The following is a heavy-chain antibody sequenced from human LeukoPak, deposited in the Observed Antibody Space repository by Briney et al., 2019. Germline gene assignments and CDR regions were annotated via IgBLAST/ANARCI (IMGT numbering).Heavy chain of an antibody. CDR3: AKDSAAAGISSDY. J-gene: IGHJ4*02. CDR2: ISYDGSNK. V-gene: IGHV3-30-3*01. D-gene: IGHD6-13*01. Sequence: GGSLRLSCAASGFTFSSYAMHWVRQAPGKGLEWVAVISYDGSNKYYADSVKGRFTISRDNSKNTLYLQMNSLRAEDTAVYYCAKDSAAAGISSDYWGQGTLVTVSS. CDR1: GFTFSSYA.